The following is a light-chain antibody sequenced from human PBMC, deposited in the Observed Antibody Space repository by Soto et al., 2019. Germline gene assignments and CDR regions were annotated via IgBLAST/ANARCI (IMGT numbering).Light chain of an antibody. CDR3: QQYGSSPLT. CDR1: QSVSSY. CDR2: EAS. Sequence: EIVLTHSPATLSLSPGERATLSCRASQSVSSYLAWYQQKPGQAPRLLIYEASNRATGIPARFSGSGSGTEFTLTISSLQSEDFAIYYCQQYGSSPLTFGGGTKVDIK. V-gene: IGKV3-11*01. J-gene: IGKJ4*01.